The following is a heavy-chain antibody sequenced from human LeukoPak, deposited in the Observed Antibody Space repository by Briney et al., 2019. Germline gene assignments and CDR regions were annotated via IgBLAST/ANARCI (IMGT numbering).Heavy chain of an antibody. D-gene: IGHD1-26*01. CDR2: INWNGGST. CDR3: ARGGVGATSWAFDI. CDR1: GCTFDDYG. Sequence: PGGSLRLSCAASGCTFDDYGMSWVRQAPGKGLEWVSGINWNGGSTGYADSVKGRFTISRDNAKNSLYLQMNSLRAEDTALYHCARGGVGATSWAFDIWGQGTMVTVSS. V-gene: IGHV3-20*01. J-gene: IGHJ3*02.